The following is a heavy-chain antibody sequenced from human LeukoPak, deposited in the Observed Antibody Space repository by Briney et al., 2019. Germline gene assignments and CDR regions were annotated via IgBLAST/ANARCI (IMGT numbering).Heavy chain of an antibody. D-gene: IGHD3-22*01. CDR3: ARRWYFDTSGSGFAMDV. J-gene: IGHJ6*02. Sequence: GESLKISCKGSGSSFTSYWIGWVRPMPGKGLEWMGIIYPGDSDTRYSPSFRGQVTISADKSTSTAYLQWSSLKASDTAMYYCARRWYFDTSGSGFAMDVWGQGTTVIVSS. V-gene: IGHV5-51*01. CDR2: IYPGDSDT. CDR1: GSSFTSYW.